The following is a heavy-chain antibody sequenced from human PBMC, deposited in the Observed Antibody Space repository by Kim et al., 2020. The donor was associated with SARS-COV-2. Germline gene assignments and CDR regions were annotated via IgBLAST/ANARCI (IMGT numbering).Heavy chain of an antibody. Sequence: GGSLRLSCAASGFTFSSYAMHWVRQAPGKGLEWVAVISYDGSNKYYADSVKDRFTISRDNSKNTLYLQMNSLRAEDTAVYYCARDRGLPQNFDYWGQGTLVTVSS. D-gene: IGHD3-10*01. CDR2: ISYDGSNK. J-gene: IGHJ4*02. CDR1: GFTFSSYA. CDR3: ARDRGLPQNFDY. V-gene: IGHV3-30*04.